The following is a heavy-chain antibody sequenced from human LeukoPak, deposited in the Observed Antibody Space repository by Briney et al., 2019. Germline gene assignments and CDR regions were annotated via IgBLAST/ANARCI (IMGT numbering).Heavy chain of an antibody. CDR1: GFTFSSYS. CDR3: ARGGRIFGVVPLDY. J-gene: IGHJ4*02. CDR2: ISSSSSYI. V-gene: IGHV3-21*01. D-gene: IGHD3-3*01. Sequence: GGSLRLSCAASGFTFSSYSMNWVRQAPGKGLEWVSSISSSSSYIYYADSVKGRFTIARDNAKNSLYLQMNSMRAEDTAAYYCARGGRIFGVVPLDYWGQGTLVTVSS.